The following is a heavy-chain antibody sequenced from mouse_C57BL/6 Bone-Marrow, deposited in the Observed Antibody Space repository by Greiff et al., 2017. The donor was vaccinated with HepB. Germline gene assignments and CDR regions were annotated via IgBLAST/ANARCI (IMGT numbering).Heavy chain of an antibody. V-gene: IGHV1-72*01. CDR1: GYTFTSYW. J-gene: IGHJ1*03. Sequence: VKLQQPGAELVKPGASVKLSCKASGYTFTSYWMHWVKQRPGRGLEWIGRIDPNSGGTKYNEKFKSKATLTVDKPSSTAYMQLSSLTSEDSAVYYCARPSLSRGYFDVWGTGTTVTVSS. D-gene: IGHD6-1*01. CDR3: ARPSLSRGYFDV. CDR2: IDPNSGGT.